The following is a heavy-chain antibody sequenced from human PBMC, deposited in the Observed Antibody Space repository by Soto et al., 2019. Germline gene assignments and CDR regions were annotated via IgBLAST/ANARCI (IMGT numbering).Heavy chain of an antibody. D-gene: IGHD3-10*01. Sequence: PSETLSLTCTVSGGSISSYYWSWIRQPPGKGPEWIGYIYYSGSTNYNPSLKSRVTISVDTSKNQFSLKLSSVTAADTAVYYCATATTMVPFDYWGQGTLVTAPQ. V-gene: IGHV4-59*08. CDR2: IYYSGST. J-gene: IGHJ4*02. CDR3: ATATTMVPFDY. CDR1: GGSISSYY.